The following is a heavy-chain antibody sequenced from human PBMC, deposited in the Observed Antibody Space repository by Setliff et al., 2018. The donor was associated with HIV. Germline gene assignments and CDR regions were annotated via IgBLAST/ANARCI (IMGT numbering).Heavy chain of an antibody. D-gene: IGHD6-13*01. Sequence: GSLRLSCAASGFTFSSYSMNWVRQAPGKGLEWVSSISSSSSYIYYADSVKGRFTISRDNAKNSLYLQMNSLRAEDTAVYYCARVGAAAGGFGYWGQGTLVTVSS. CDR3: ARVGAAAGGFGY. CDR1: GFTFSSYS. V-gene: IGHV3-21*01. CDR2: ISSSSSYI. J-gene: IGHJ4*02.